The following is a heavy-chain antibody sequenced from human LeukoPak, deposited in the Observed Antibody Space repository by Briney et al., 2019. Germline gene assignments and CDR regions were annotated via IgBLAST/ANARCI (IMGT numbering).Heavy chain of an antibody. J-gene: IGHJ4*02. V-gene: IGHV4-59*01. CDR2: IYYSGST. CDR1: GGSSSSYY. D-gene: IGHD5-18*01. Sequence: SETLSLTCTVSGGSSSSYYWSLIRQPPGKGLEWIGYIYYSGSTNYNPSLKSRVTISVDTSKNQFSLKLSSVTAADTAVYYCARDYGYSYGFDYWGQGTLVTVSS. CDR3: ARDYGYSYGFDY.